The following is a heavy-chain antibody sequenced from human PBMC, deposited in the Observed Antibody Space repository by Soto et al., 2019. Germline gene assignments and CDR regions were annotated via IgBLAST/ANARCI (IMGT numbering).Heavy chain of an antibody. Sequence: GGSLRLSSAGSGGTLSRNAIHWVRQAPGKGLEWVATISYDGNDEYYVESVKGRFTVARDVSKNTVNLEMSSLRPDDTAEYHCTSKGTYRGFGFWGQGTRVTSPQ. V-gene: IGHV3-30*03. CDR3: TSKGTYRGFGF. D-gene: IGHD2-21*01. J-gene: IGHJ4*02. CDR2: ISYDGNDE. CDR1: GGTLSRNA.